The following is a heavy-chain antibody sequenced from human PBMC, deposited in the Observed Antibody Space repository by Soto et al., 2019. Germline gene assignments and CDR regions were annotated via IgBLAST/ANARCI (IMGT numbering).Heavy chain of an antibody. CDR3: ARDRSPYYDFWSGYHLAFDY. D-gene: IGHD3-3*01. Sequence: SETLSLTCAVYGGSFSGYYWSWIRQPPGKGLEWIGYIYNSGTTYYNPSLKSRVTISVDTSKNQFSLKLTSVTAADTAVYYCARDRSPYYDFWSGYHLAFDYWGQGTLVTVSS. CDR1: GGSFSGYY. CDR2: IYNSGTT. V-gene: IGHV4-34*01. J-gene: IGHJ4*02.